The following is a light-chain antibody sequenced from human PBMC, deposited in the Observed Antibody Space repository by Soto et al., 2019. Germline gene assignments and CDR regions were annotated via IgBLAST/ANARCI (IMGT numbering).Light chain of an antibody. CDR2: WAS. CDR1: QSVLYNVNNKNH. Sequence: DIVMTQSPDSLAVSLGERATINCKSSQSVLYNVNNKNHLGWYQQKPGQPPKLLIYWASTRGFGGPDRFSGTESGTDFTPSISGLQAEDGANYYCQQYYSSPSTFGQGTKVEIK. J-gene: IGKJ1*01. V-gene: IGKV4-1*01. CDR3: QQYYSSPST.